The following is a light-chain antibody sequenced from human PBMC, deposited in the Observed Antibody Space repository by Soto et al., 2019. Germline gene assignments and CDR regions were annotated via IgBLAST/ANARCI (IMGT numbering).Light chain of an antibody. J-gene: IGKJ2*01. V-gene: IGKV3-20*01. CDR2: EAS. Sequence: FVLTQSPGTLSLSPGERATLSCRASQTVRGNYKPWYQQKPGQAPRVLIFEASRRATGTPDRFSGSGSGTDFTLTISRLEPEDFAVYYCQQYVNSPFTFGQGTNLEI. CDR1: QTVRGNY. CDR3: QQYVNSPFT.